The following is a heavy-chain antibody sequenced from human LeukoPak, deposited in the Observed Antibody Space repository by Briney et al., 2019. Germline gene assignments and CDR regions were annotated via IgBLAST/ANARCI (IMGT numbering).Heavy chain of an antibody. Sequence: GGSLRLSCAASGFTFSDYYMSWIRQAPGKGLEWVSYISSSGSTIYYADSVKGRFTISRDNAKNSLYLQMNSLRVEDTAVYYCARDGYSSGWYYYYGMDVWGQGTTVTVSS. CDR2: ISSSGSTI. V-gene: IGHV3-11*04. CDR1: GFTFSDYY. CDR3: ARDGYSSGWYYYYGMDV. J-gene: IGHJ6*02. D-gene: IGHD6-19*01.